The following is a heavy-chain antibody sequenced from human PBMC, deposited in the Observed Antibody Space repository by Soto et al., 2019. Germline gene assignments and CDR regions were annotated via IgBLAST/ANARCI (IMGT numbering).Heavy chain of an antibody. J-gene: IGHJ4*02. CDR3: ARELVGGTTSLAY. CDR2: INAGNGNT. V-gene: IGHV1-3*01. Sequence: QVQLVQSGAEVKKPGASVKVSCKASGYTFTSYAMHWVRQAPGQRLEWMGWINAGNGNTKYSQKFQGRVTITRDTSASTAYMELSSLRSEDTAVYYCARELVGGTTSLAYWGQGSLVTVSS. D-gene: IGHD1-26*01. CDR1: GYTFTSYA.